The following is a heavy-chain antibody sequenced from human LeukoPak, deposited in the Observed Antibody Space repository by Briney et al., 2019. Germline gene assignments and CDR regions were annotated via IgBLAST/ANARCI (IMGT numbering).Heavy chain of an antibody. Sequence: TSETLSLTCTVSSYSISSGYYWGWIRQPPGTGLEWIGEINHSGNTNYNPSLKSRVTILVDTSKNQFSLKLNSVTAADTAVYYCASPIYGDYTENGFDIWGQGTMVTVSS. J-gene: IGHJ3*02. CDR2: INHSGNT. D-gene: IGHD4-17*01. CDR3: ASPIYGDYTENGFDI. V-gene: IGHV4-38-2*02. CDR1: SYSISSGYY.